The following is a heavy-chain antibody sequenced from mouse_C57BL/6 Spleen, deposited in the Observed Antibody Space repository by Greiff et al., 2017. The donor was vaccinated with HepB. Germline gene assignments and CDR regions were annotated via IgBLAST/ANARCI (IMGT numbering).Heavy chain of an antibody. CDR2: IWRGGST. D-gene: IGHD2-1*01. CDR3: AKNRGGNYGFDY. J-gene: IGHJ2*01. Sequence: QVHVKQSGPGLVQPSQRLSITCTVSGFSLTSYGVHWVRQSPGKGLEWLGVIWRGGSTDYNAAFMSRLSITKDNSKSQVFFKMNSLQADDTAIYYCAKNRGGNYGFDYWGQGTTLTVSS. CDR1: GFSLTSYG. V-gene: IGHV2-5*01.